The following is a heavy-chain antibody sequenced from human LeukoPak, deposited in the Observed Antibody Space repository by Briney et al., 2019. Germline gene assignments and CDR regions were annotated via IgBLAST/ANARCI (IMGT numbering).Heavy chain of an antibody. D-gene: IGHD3-16*01. CDR3: ARGNYDYVWGGIDY. J-gene: IGHJ4*02. CDR2: IYYSGST. Sequence: SETLSLTCTVSGGSISSSSYYWGWIRQPPGKGLEWIGSIYYSGSTYYNPSLKSRVTISVDTSKNQFSLKLSSVTAADTAVYYCARGNYDYVWGGIDYWGQGTLATVSS. V-gene: IGHV4-39*01. CDR1: GGSISSSSYY.